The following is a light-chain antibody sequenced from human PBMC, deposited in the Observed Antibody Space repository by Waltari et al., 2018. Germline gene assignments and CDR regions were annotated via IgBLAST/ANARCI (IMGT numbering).Light chain of an antibody. CDR1: QGISNS. Sequence: DIPISQSPSSLSSSVIDRVPITCRASQGISNSLAWYHQKPEKAPKLLLYAASRLESGVPSRFSGSESGTVYTLTISSLQPEDCATYYWQQYYSALQTFGQEAKVEIK. CDR2: AAS. V-gene: IGKV1-NL1*01. CDR3: QQYYSALQT. J-gene: IGKJ1*01.